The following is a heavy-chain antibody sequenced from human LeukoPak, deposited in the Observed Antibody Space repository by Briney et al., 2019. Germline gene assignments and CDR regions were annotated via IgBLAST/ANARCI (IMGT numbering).Heavy chain of an antibody. V-gene: IGHV3-23*01. J-gene: IGHJ4*02. CDR2: ITASGVTT. CDR3: AKAPYDTSGFSSPNSFDY. CDR1: GFTFSSYA. Sequence: GGSLRLSCAASGFTFSSYAMSWVRQAPGKGLEWVSTITASGVTTYYADSVKGRFTISRDNSKNTLFLQMNSLRAEDTAVYYCAKAPYDTSGFSSPNSFDYWGQGTLVTVSS. D-gene: IGHD3-22*01.